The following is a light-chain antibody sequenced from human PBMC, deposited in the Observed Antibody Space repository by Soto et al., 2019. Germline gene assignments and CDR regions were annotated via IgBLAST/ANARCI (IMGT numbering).Light chain of an antibody. CDR3: CSFAGSSTFYV. Sequence: QCALTQPASVSGSPGQSITISCTGTSSDVGSSNLVSWYQQHPGKAPKLIIYEGSRRPSGVSGRFSGSKSGNTSSLTISGLQAEDEADYFFCSFAGSSTFYVFGTGTEVNV. J-gene: IGLJ1*01. CDR2: EGS. V-gene: IGLV2-23*01. CDR1: SSDVGSSNL.